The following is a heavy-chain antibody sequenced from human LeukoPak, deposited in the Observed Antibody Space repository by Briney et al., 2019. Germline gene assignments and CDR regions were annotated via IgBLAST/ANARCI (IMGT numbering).Heavy chain of an antibody. J-gene: IGHJ4*02. Sequence: GGSLRLSCAASGFTFRSYPMHWVRQAPGKGLEWVAVISYDGRNKYYADSVKGRFTISRDNSKSTVYLQMNSLRAEDTAVYYCARAGEPTFLDYWGQGSLVTVSS. CDR3: ARAGEPTFLDY. CDR1: GFTFRSYP. D-gene: IGHD3-16*01. CDR2: ISYDGRNK. V-gene: IGHV3-30*04.